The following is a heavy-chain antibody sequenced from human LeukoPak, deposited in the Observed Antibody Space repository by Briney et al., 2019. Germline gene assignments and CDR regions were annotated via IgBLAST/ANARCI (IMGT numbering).Heavy chain of an antibody. CDR2: IKQDGSEK. CDR3: ARESGGYSYGFDY. D-gene: IGHD5-18*01. V-gene: IGHV3-7*01. J-gene: IGHJ4*02. Sequence: GGSLRLSCAASGFTFSSYAMSWVRQAPGKGLEWVANIKQDGSEKYYVDSVKGRFTISRDNAKNSLYLQMNSLRAEDTAVYYCARESGGYSYGFDYWGQGTLVTVSS. CDR1: GFTFSSYA.